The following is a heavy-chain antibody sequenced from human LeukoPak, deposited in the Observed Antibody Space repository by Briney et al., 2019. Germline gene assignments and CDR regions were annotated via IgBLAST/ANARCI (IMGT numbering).Heavy chain of an antibody. CDR3: TRENMVRGVISNTYYFDY. D-gene: IGHD3-10*01. J-gene: IGHJ4*02. V-gene: IGHV3-49*04. Sequence: GGSLRLSCTASGFTFGDYAMSWVRQAPGKGLEWVGFVRSKAYGGTTEYAASAKGRFTISRDDSKSIAYLQMNSLKTEDTAVYYCTRENMVRGVISNTYYFDYWGQGTLVTVSS. CDR2: VRSKAYGGTT. CDR1: GFTFGDYA.